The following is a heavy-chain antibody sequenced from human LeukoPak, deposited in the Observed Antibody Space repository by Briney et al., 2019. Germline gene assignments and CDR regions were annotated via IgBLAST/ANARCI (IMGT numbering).Heavy chain of an antibody. Sequence: GGSLRLSCAASGFTFSTCGMNWVRQAPGKGLEWVSTISRSGDITYYADSVKGRFTISRDNSKKTLYLQMNSLRAEDTAVYYCATGSTAVAGTKYWGQGILVTVSS. CDR1: GFTFSTCG. J-gene: IGHJ4*02. D-gene: IGHD6-19*01. CDR3: ATGSTAVAGTKY. V-gene: IGHV3-23*01. CDR2: ISRSGDIT.